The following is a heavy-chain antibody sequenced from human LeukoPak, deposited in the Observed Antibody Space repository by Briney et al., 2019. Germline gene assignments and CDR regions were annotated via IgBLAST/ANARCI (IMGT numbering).Heavy chain of an antibody. CDR2: IYYSGST. D-gene: IGHD6-13*01. J-gene: IGHJ4*02. Sequence: PSETLSLTCTVSGGSISSYYWSWIRQPPGKGLEWIGYIYYSGSTNYNPSLKSRVTISVDTSKNQFSLKLSSVTAADTAVYYCARDVAGTKGFRFDYWGQGTLVTVSS. CDR3: ARDVAGTKGFRFDY. CDR1: GGSISSYY. V-gene: IGHV4-59*01.